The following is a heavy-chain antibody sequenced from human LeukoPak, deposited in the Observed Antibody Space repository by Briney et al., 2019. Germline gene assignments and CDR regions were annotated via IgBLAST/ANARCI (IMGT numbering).Heavy chain of an antibody. V-gene: IGHV4-34*01. CDR3: ARALGYCSGGSCTRGYNWFDP. J-gene: IGHJ5*02. Sequence: PSETLSLTCAVYGESFSGYYWSWIRQPPGKGLEWIGEINHSGSTNYNPSLKSRVTISVDTSKNQFSLKLSSVTAADTAVYYCARALGYCSGGSCTRGYNWFDPRGQGTLVTVPS. D-gene: IGHD2-15*01. CDR1: GESFSGYY. CDR2: INHSGST.